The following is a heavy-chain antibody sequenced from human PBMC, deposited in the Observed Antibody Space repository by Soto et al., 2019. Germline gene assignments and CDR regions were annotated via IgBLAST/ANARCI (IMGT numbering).Heavy chain of an antibody. V-gene: IGHV1-46*01. CDR2: INPRSGKT. CDR1: GDTLSTYY. J-gene: IGHJ4*02. D-gene: IGHD2-21*02. CDR3: ARSIVVVTALDY. Sequence: ASVKVSCKASGDTLSTYYMHWARQAPGQGLEWMGIINPRSGKTNYPQKFQGRVTMTRDTSTTTVYMELSTLRSEDTAVYYCARSIVVVTALDYWGQGTLVTVSS.